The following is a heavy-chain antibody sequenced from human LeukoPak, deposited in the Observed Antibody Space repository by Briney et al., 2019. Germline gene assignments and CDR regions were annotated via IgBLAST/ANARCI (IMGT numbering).Heavy chain of an antibody. CDR2: ISGSGGST. CDR3: AKDNNYYGSGSSSFDY. J-gene: IGHJ4*02. CDR1: GFTFSSYA. V-gene: IGHV3-23*01. Sequence: GGSLRLSCAASGFTFSSYAMSWVPQAPGKGLEWVSAISGSGGSTYYADSVKGRFTISRDNSKNTLYLQMNSLRAEDTAVYYCAKDNNYYGSGSSSFDYWGQGTLVTVSS. D-gene: IGHD3-10*01.